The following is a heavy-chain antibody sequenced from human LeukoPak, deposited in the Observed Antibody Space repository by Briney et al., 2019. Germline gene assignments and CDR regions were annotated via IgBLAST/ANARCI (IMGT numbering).Heavy chain of an antibody. V-gene: IGHV3-7*01. D-gene: IGHD3-3*01. Sequence: GGSLRLSCAASGFIFTGYFMSWVRQAPGKGLEWVASIKHDGSEKYYVDSVRGRFSISRDNTKNLLYLQMSSLRAEDTAVYYCATDRGWRTSGYYLYYFEYWGQGTLVTFSS. J-gene: IGHJ4*02. CDR3: ATDRGWRTSGYYLYYFEY. CDR2: IKHDGSEK. CDR1: GFIFTGYF.